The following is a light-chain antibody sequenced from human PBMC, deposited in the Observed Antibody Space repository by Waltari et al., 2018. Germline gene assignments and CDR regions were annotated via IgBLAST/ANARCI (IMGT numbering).Light chain of an antibody. V-gene: IGLV2-18*02. CDR3: SSYTSSSTPV. Sequence: QSALTQPPSVSGSPGQSVTISCTGTSSDVGSYNRVSWYQQPPRTDPTLMIDEVSNRPSGVPYRFSLSKPGNTAFLTISGLQAEDEADYYCSSYTSSSTPVFGGGTKLTVL. CDR2: EVS. J-gene: IGLJ2*01. CDR1: SSDVGSYNR.